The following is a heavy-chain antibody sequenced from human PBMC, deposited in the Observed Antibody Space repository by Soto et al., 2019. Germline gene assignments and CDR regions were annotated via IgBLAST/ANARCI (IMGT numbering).Heavy chain of an antibody. J-gene: IGHJ4*02. CDR2: ISYDGSNK. D-gene: IGHD6-13*01. CDR1: GFTFSSYA. V-gene: IGHV3-30-3*01. CDR3: ASFGYSSSWIPAYFDY. Sequence: QVQLVESGGGVVQPGRSLRLSCAASGFTFSSYAMHWVRQAPGNGLEWVAVISYDGSNKYYADSVKGRFTISRDNSKNTLYLQMNSLRAEDTAVYYCASFGYSSSWIPAYFDYWGQGTLVTVSS.